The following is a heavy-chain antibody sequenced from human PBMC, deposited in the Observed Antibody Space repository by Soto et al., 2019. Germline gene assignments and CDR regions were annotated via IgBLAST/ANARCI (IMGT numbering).Heavy chain of an antibody. J-gene: IGHJ3*02. D-gene: IGHD2-2*01. CDR1: GFTFSSYS. V-gene: IGHV3-21*01. CDR2: ISSSSSYR. CDR3: ARAKGYCSSTSCYFDAFDI. Sequence: GGSLRLSCAASGFTFSSYSMNWVRQAPGKGLEWVSSISSSSSYRYYADSVKGRFTISRDNAKNSLYLQMNSLRAEDTAVYCCARAKGYCSSTSCYFDAFDIWGQGTMVTVSS.